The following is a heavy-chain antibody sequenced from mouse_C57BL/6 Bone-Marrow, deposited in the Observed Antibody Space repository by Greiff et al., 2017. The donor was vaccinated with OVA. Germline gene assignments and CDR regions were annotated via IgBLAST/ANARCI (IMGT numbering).Heavy chain of an antibody. D-gene: IGHD2-5*01. J-gene: IGHJ3*01. V-gene: IGHV5-12*01. CDR1: GFTFSDYY. CDR2: ISNGGGST. CDR3: ARRRYSNYAWFAY. Sequence: EVQGVESGGGLVQPGGSLKLSCAASGFTFSDYYMYWVRQTPEKRLEWVAYISNGGGSTYYPDTVKGRFTISRDNAKNTLYLQMSRLKSEDTAMYYCARRRYSNYAWFAYWGQGTLVTVSA.